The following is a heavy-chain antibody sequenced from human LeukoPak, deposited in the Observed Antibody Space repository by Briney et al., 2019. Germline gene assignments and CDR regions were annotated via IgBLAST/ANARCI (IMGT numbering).Heavy chain of an antibody. J-gene: IGHJ4*02. V-gene: IGHV1-2*02. CDR2: INPNSGGT. CDR1: GYTFTSYY. Sequence: ASVKVSCKASGYTFTSYYMHWVRHAPGQGLEWMGWINPNSGGTNYAQKFQGRVTMTRDTTISTAYMELSRLRSDDTPVYYCAREGGHLAAAGIGDYWGQGTLVTVSS. D-gene: IGHD6-13*01. CDR3: AREGGHLAAAGIGDY.